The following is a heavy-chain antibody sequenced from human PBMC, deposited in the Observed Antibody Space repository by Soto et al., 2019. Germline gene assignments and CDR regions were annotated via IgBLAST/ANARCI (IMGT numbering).Heavy chain of an antibody. CDR1: GYSFTSYW. Sequence: GESLKISCKGSGYSFTSYWISWVRQMPGKGLEWMGRIDPSDSYTNYSPSFQGHVTISADKSISTAYLQWSSLKASDTAMYYCASQGAAYYYYGMDVWGQGTTVTVSS. D-gene: IGHD6-13*01. V-gene: IGHV5-10-1*01. CDR2: IDPSDSYT. J-gene: IGHJ6*02. CDR3: ASQGAAYYYYGMDV.